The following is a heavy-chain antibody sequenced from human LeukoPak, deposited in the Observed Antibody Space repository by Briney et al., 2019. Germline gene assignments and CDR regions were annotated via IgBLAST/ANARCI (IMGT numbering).Heavy chain of an antibody. Sequence: HPGRSLRLSCAASGFTFSSYAMHWVRQAPGKGLEWVAVISYDGSNKYYADSVKGRFTISRDNSKNTLYLQMDSLRAEDTAVYYCARDRAWNYFDYWGQGTLVTVSS. CDR3: ARDRAWNYFDY. CDR1: GFTFSSYA. CDR2: ISYDGSNK. J-gene: IGHJ4*02. V-gene: IGHV3-30-3*01. D-gene: IGHD3-3*01.